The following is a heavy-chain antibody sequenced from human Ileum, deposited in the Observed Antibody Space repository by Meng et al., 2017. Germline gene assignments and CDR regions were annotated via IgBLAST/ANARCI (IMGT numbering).Heavy chain of an antibody. J-gene: IGHJ4*02. D-gene: IGHD2/OR15-2a*01. CDR3: ATNKNKKIDY. Sequence: QVQVQEAGPGLVEPSGTLSLTGVVSGDSSSSSNWWNWFRQPPGKGLEWIGEIFHTGSTNYNPSLKSRVTISADKSKNQFSLNLSSVTAADTAVYYCATNKNKKIDYWGQGTLVTVSS. CDR1: GDSSSSSNW. V-gene: IGHV4-4*02. CDR2: IFHTGST.